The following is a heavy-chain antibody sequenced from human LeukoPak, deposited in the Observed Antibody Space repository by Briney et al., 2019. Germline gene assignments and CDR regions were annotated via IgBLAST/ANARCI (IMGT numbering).Heavy chain of an antibody. Sequence: ETLSLTCTVSGGSISSYYWSWVRQAPGKGLEWVSAISGSGGSTYYADSVKGRFTISRDNSKNTLYLQMNSLRAEDTAVYYCAKGDRSWSYYYYGMDVWGQGTTVTVSS. J-gene: IGHJ6*02. CDR1: GGSISSYY. D-gene: IGHD6-13*01. V-gene: IGHV3-23*01. CDR2: ISGSGGST. CDR3: AKGDRSWSYYYYGMDV.